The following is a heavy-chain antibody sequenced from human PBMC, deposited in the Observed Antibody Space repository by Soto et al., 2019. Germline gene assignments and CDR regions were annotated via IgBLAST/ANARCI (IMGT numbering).Heavy chain of an antibody. CDR1: GFALSNAGLG. J-gene: IGHJ5*02. CDR3: ASRYSTSCYWFDA. CDR2: IFSNDEK. Sequence: QVTVKESGPVLVKPTETLTLTCTVSGFALSNAGLGVSWIRQPPGKALEWLAHIFSNDEKSYSTSQKSRLTISRDTSKSQVVLTMTNIDPLDTATYDCASRYSTSCYWFDAWGEGTLVTVSS. D-gene: IGHD6-13*01. V-gene: IGHV2-26*04.